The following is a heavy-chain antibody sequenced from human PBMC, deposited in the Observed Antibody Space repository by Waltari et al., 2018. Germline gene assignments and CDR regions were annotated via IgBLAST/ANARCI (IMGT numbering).Heavy chain of an antibody. Sequence: EVQLVESGGGLVKPGGSLRLSCAASGFMFSLYNMNWVRQAPGKGLEWVSSITSSGSRIYYAASVKGRFTISRDNGKSSLYLQMNGLRTEDTAMYYCARDHASGGDSPPYWGQGTLVTVSS. CDR1: GFMFSLYN. V-gene: IGHV3-21*01. CDR3: ARDHASGGDSPPY. D-gene: IGHD2-21*02. J-gene: IGHJ4*02. CDR2: ITSSGSRI.